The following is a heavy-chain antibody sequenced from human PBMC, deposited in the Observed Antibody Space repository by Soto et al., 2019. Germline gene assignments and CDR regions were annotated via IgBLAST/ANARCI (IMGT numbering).Heavy chain of an antibody. D-gene: IGHD2-15*01. V-gene: IGHV2-5*02. J-gene: IGHJ4*02. Sequence: QITLKESGPTLVNPTETLTLTCSFSGFSLSAPGVGVGWVRQPRGQALEFLALIYWDDDQKFRPSLRNRLTISKDTSKNEVVLTMTYMDSVDSGTYYCVHTPNYRLGGLHYWGRGTLVTVSS. CDR2: IYWDDDQ. CDR3: VHTPNYRLGGLHY. CDR1: GFSLSAPGVG.